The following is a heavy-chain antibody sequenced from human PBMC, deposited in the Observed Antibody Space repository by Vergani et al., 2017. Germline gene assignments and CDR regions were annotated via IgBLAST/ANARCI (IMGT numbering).Heavy chain of an antibody. CDR2: IYHSGNT. J-gene: IGHJ6*02. V-gene: IGHV4-38-2*01. D-gene: IGHD2-15*01. Sequence: QVQLQESGPGLVKPSETLSLTCAVSGYSISSGYYWGWIRQPPGKGLEWIGSIYHSGNTYYNPSLKSRVTISVDTSKNQFSLKLSSVTAADTAVYYCARLEWGYGMDVWGQGTTVTVSS. CDR3: ARLEWGYGMDV. CDR1: GYSISSGYY.